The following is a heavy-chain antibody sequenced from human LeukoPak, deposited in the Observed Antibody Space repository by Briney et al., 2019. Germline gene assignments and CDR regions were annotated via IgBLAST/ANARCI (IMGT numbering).Heavy chain of an antibody. CDR3: ARSLYDRYYFDY. J-gene: IGHJ4*02. CDR2: IYYSGST. CDR1: GGSISSYY. D-gene: IGHD3-16*01. V-gene: IGHV4-59*01. Sequence: SETLSLTCTVSGGSISSYYWSWIRQPPGKGLEWIGYIYYSGSTNYNPSLKSRVTISVDTSKNQFSLKLSSVTAADTAVYYCARSLYDRYYFDYWGQGTLVTVSS.